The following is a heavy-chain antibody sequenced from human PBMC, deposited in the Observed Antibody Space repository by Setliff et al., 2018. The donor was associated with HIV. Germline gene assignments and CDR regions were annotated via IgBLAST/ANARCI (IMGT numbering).Heavy chain of an antibody. D-gene: IGHD3-16*01. V-gene: IGHV4-61*02. CDR3: AREHEGGTGWFDP. Sequence: LSLTCTVSGGSISSGSYYWSWVRQPAGKGLEWIGRIYISGSTNYNPSLKSRVTISVDTSKNQFSLKLSSVTAADTAVYYCAREHEGGTGWFDPWGQGTLVTVSS. CDR1: GGSISSGSYY. CDR2: IYISGST. J-gene: IGHJ5*02.